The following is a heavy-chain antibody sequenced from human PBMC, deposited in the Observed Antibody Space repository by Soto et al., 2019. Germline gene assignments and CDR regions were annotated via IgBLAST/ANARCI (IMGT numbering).Heavy chain of an antibody. D-gene: IGHD2-2*01. CDR1: GYSFTSYW. V-gene: IGHV5-51*01. Sequence: PGESLKISCKGSGYSFTSYWIGWVRQMPGKGLEWMGIIYPGDSDTRYSPSFQGQVTISADKSISTAYLQWSSLKASDTAMYYCARTVLVPAARGLGYYYGMDVWGQGTTVTVSS. CDR2: IYPGDSDT. J-gene: IGHJ6*02. CDR3: ARTVLVPAARGLGYYYGMDV.